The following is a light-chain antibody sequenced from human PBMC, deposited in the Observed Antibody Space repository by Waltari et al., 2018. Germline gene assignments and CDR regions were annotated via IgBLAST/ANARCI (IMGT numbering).Light chain of an antibody. CDR1: SGYSTNI. Sequence: QLVLTQSPSASASLAASVKLTCTLDSGYSTNIIAWHHKQPEKGPRYLMKVNSDGSHSKGDEIPDRFSGSSSSSWTERYLTISSVQSEDEADYYCQSGGHGTWVFGGGTKLTVL. V-gene: IGLV4-69*02. CDR2: VNSDGSH. CDR3: QSGGHGTWV. J-gene: IGLJ3*02.